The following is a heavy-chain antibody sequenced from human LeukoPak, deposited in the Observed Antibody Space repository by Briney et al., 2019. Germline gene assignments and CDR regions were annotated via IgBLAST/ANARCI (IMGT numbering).Heavy chain of an antibody. CDR3: AREGTGDYDYVWGSYH. CDR2: IKQDGSEK. J-gene: IGHJ4*02. V-gene: IGHV3-7*01. CDR1: GFTFSSYW. D-gene: IGHD3-16*02. Sequence: GGSLRLSCAASGFTFSSYWMSWVRQAPGKGLEWVANIKQDGSEKYYVDSVKGRFTISRDNAKNSLYLQMNSLRAEDTAVYYCAREGTGDYDYVWGSYHWGQGTLVTVSS.